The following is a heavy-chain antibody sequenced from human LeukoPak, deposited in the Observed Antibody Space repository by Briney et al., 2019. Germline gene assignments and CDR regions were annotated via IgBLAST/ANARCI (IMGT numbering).Heavy chain of an antibody. V-gene: IGHV4-59*08. CDR3: ARQIQLWGFDY. Sequence: SETLSLTCTVSGGSISSYYWSWIRQPPGKGLGWIGYIYYSGSTNYNPSLKSRVTISVDTSKNQFSLKLSSVTAADTAVYYCARQIQLWGFDYWGQGTLVTVSS. CDR2: IYYSGST. CDR1: GGSISSYY. D-gene: IGHD5-18*01. J-gene: IGHJ4*02.